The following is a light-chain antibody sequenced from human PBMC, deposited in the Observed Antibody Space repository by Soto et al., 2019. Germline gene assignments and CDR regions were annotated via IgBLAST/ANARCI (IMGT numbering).Light chain of an antibody. CDR2: DAS. V-gene: IGKV3-20*01. J-gene: IGKJ1*01. CDR1: QSISSSY. Sequence: IVLTQSPGTLSLSPGERAALSCRASQSISSSYLAWYQQKPGQPPRLLIYDASRRATGIPDRFSGSGSGTDFTLTISRLEPEVFSVYYCQQYGASPRTFGQGTKVELK. CDR3: QQYGASPRT.